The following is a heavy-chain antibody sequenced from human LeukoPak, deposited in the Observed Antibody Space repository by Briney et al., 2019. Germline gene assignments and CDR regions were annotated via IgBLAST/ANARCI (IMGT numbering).Heavy chain of an antibody. D-gene: IGHD6-25*01. V-gene: IGHV3-53*01. CDR2: IYGGGST. CDR3: ARGYSSGWPDF. Sequence: PGGSLRLSCAASGFTVSTSYMNWVRQAPGKGLEWVSVIYGGGSTYYADSVRGRFTISRDNSKNTLYLQMNSLRDEDTALYFCARGYSSGWPDFWGQGTLVTVSS. J-gene: IGHJ4*02. CDR1: GFTVSTSY.